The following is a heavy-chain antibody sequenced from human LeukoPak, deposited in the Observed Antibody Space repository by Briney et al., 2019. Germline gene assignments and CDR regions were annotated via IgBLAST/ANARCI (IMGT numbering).Heavy chain of an antibody. V-gene: IGHV3-23*01. D-gene: IGHD3-22*01. CDR3: AKPGYYDSSGPFDY. CDR1: GFTFSSYA. J-gene: IGHJ4*02. Sequence: PGGSLRLSCAASGFTFSSYAMSWVRQAPEKGLEWVSAISGSGGSTYYADSVKGRFTISRDNSKNTLYLQMNSLRAEDTAVYYCAKPGYYDSSGPFDYWGQGTLVTVSS. CDR2: ISGSGGST.